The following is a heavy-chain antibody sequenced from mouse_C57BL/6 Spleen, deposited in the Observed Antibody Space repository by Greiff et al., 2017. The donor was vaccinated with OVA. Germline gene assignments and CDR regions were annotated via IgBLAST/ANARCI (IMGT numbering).Heavy chain of an antibody. J-gene: IGHJ3*01. CDR1: GFNIKNTY. Sequence: EVQLQQSVAELVRPGASVKLSCTASGFNIKNTYMHWVKQRPEQGLEWIGRIDPANGNTKYAPKFQGKATITADTSSNAAYLQLSSLAADDTAIYYCASAGGYYDYDWLAYWGQGTLVTGSA. CDR3: ASAGGYYDYDWLAY. D-gene: IGHD2-4*01. V-gene: IGHV14-3*01. CDR2: IDPANGNT.